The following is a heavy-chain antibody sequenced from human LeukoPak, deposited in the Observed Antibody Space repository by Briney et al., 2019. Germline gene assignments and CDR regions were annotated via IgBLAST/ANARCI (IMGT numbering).Heavy chain of an antibody. CDR2: FCGSDTRT. CDR3: AKPLSGWYSFDY. V-gene: IGHV3-23*01. J-gene: IGHJ4*02. Sequence: GGSLRLSCATSGFTFCSIAMSWVPQAPGKGLEWVSAFCGSDTRTYYADPVKGRFTISRDNSKNTLYLQMSSLRAAETAVYYCAKPLSGWYSFDYWGQGTLVTVSS. D-gene: IGHD6-19*01. CDR1: GFTFCSIA.